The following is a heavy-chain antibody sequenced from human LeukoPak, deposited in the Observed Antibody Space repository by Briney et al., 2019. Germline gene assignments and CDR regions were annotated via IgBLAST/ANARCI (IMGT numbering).Heavy chain of an antibody. CDR3: ARDAPITGTSYDYYAMDV. CDR1: GDSVSSNSAA. Sequence: SQTLSLTCAISGDSVSSNSAAWNWIRQSPSRGLEWLGSTYYRSTWDHDYAISVKHRITINPDTPKNQFSLHLRSVTPEDTAVYYCARDAPITGTSYDYYAMDVWGQGTTVTVSS. CDR2: TYYRSTWDH. D-gene: IGHD1-7*01. J-gene: IGHJ6*02. V-gene: IGHV6-1*01.